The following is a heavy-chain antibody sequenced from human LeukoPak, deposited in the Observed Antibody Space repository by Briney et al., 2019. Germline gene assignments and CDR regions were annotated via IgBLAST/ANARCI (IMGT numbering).Heavy chain of an antibody. V-gene: IGHV4-59*08. CDR1: GGSINSHY. CDR3: ATNRAGTYDRPFDI. D-gene: IGHD1-26*01. Sequence: PSETLSLTCIVSGGSINSHYWTWIRQTPGKGLEWIGDIHYTGTTKYNPSLKSRVTISIDTSKNQFSLELSSVTATDTAVYFRATNRAGTYDRPFDIWGQGTMVTVSS. CDR2: IHYTGTT. J-gene: IGHJ3*02.